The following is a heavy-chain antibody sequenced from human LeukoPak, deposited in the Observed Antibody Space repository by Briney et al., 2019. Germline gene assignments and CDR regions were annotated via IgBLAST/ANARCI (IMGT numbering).Heavy chain of an antibody. CDR2: ISYDGSNK. CDR3: ARVGATHYFDY. CDR1: GFTFSSYA. D-gene: IGHD1-26*01. J-gene: IGHJ4*02. V-gene: IGHV3-30*01. Sequence: GVSLRLSCAASGFTFSSYAMHWVRQAPGKGLEWVAVISYDGSNKYYADSVKGRFTISRDNSKNTLYLQMNSLRAEDTAVYYCARVGATHYFDYWGQGTLVTVSS.